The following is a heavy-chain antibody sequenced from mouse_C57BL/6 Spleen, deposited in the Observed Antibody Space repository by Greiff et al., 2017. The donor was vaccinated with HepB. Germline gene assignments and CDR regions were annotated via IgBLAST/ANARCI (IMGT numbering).Heavy chain of an antibody. D-gene: IGHD2-3*01. CDR2: FYPGSGST. Sequence: QVQLQQPGAELVKPGASVKMSCKASGYTFTSYWITWVKQRPGQGLEWIGDFYPGSGSTNYNEKFKSKATLTVDTSSSTAYMQLSSLTSEDSAVYYCARFDGYYEGAMDYWGQGTSVTVSS. V-gene: IGHV1-55*01. J-gene: IGHJ4*01. CDR1: GYTFTSYW. CDR3: ARFDGYYEGAMDY.